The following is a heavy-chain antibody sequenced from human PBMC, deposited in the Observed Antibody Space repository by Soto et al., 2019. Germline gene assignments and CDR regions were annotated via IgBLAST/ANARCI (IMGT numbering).Heavy chain of an antibody. J-gene: IGHJ1*01. D-gene: IGHD3-10*01. CDR2: ISYDGSNK. Sequence: QVQLVESGGGVVQPGRSLRLSCAASGFTFSSYGMHWVRQAPGKGLEWVAVISYDGSNKYYADSVKGRFNISRDNSKNTMYLQMNRLRAADTAVYSCAKDLVSGSGLDSWGQGNLVTVSS. CDR1: GFTFSSYG. V-gene: IGHV3-30*18. CDR3: AKDLVSGSGLDS.